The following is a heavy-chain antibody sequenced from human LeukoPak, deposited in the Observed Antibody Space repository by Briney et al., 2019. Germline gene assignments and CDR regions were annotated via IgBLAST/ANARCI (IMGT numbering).Heavy chain of an antibody. CDR1: GITLSNYG. D-gene: IGHD3-22*01. CDR3: AKRGVVIRVILVGFHKQAYYFDS. J-gene: IGHJ4*02. V-gene: IGHV3-23*01. Sequence: GGSLRLSCAVSGITLSNYGMSWVRQAPGKGLEWVAGISDSGGSTTYADAVKGRFTISRDNPKNTLFLQMNSLRVEDTAVYFCAKRGVVIRVILVGFHKQAYYFDSWGQGALVTVSS. CDR2: ISDSGGST.